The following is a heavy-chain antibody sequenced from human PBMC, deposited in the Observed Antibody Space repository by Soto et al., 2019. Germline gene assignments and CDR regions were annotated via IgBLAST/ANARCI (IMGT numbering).Heavy chain of an antibody. J-gene: IGHJ4*02. V-gene: IGHV3-33*08. CDR2: ISQDGNDK. CDR1: GFTFSTYT. Sequence: GGSLRLSCSASGFTFSTYTMHWVRQAPGKGLEWVAHISQDGNDKYYTDSVKGRFTVSRDNTRNTLYLEMKSLRAEDTAVYYCSRDITVIPVYWGQGTLVTVSS. CDR3: SRDITVIPVY. D-gene: IGHD1-20*01.